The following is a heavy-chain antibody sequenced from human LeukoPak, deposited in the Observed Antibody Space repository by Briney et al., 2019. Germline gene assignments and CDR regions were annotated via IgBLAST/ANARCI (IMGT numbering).Heavy chain of an antibody. CDR1: GGSISSDNYY. V-gene: IGHV4-39*07. J-gene: IGHJ4*02. D-gene: IGHD3-16*01. Sequence: SETLSLTCTVSGGSISSDNYYWGWIRQPPGTGLEFIGSIYYSGSTYYNPSLKSRVTISVDTSKNQFSLKLSSVTAADTAVYYCARRTFGGVIKYWGQGTLVTVSS. CDR3: ARRTFGGVIKY. CDR2: IYYSGST.